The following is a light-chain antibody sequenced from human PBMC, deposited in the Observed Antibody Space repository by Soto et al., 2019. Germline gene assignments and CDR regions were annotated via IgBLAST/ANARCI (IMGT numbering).Light chain of an antibody. CDR2: DAS. V-gene: IGKV3-11*01. CDR3: QVRTNWSIA. CDR1: QSVSID. J-gene: IGKJ5*01. Sequence: EIVMTQSPATLSVSPGERATLSCRASQSVSIDLAWYQQTPGQAPRLLIYDASNRATGIPARFSGTGSGTDFTLTINNLEPEDFAVYYCQVRTNWSIAFGRGTRLEIK.